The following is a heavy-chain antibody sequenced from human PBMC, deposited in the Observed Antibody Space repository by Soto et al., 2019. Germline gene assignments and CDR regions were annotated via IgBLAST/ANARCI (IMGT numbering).Heavy chain of an antibody. CDR1: GGSISSGDYY. D-gene: IGHD3-3*01. Sequence: SETLSLTCTVSGGSISSGDYYWSWIRQPPGKGLEWIGYIYYSGSTYYNPSLKSRVTISVDTSKNQFSLKLSSVTAADTAVYYCARARSPTYYDFWSGYLVGSNWFEPWGQGTLVTVSS. J-gene: IGHJ5*02. V-gene: IGHV4-30-4*01. CDR3: ARARSPTYYDFWSGYLVGSNWFEP. CDR2: IYYSGST.